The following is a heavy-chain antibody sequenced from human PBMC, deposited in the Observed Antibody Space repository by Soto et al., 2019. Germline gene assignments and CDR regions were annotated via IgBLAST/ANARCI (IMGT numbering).Heavy chain of an antibody. CDR3: ARRSKGGSHDY. CDR1: GGSLSNYY. D-gene: IGHD3-16*01. V-gene: IGHV4-59*01. J-gene: IGHJ4*02. Sequence: QVQLQESGPGLVKPSATLSLTCTVSGGSLSNYYWSWIRQPPGKGLEWIAYIYYSGSTNYNPSLKSRVTISVDTSKSQFSLKLSSVTAADTAVYYCARRSKGGSHDYWGQGTLVTVSS. CDR2: IYYSGST.